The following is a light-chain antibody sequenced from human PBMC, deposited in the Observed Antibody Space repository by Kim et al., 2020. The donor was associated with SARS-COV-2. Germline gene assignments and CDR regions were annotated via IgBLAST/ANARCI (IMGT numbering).Light chain of an antibody. V-gene: IGLV2-23*02. Sequence: PGQSITISCTGTTSDVGSYNLVSWYQQHPGKAPKLMIYEVNKRPTGVSNRFSGSESGNTASLTVSGLQAEDEADYYCCSYTGSGIIFGGGTQLTVL. CDR2: EVN. J-gene: IGLJ2*01. CDR3: CSYTGSGII. CDR1: TSDVGSYNL.